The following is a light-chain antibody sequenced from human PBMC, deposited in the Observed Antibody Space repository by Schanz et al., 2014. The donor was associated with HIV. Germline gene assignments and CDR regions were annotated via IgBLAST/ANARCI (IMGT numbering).Light chain of an antibody. CDR2: DVS. J-gene: IGLJ2*01. Sequence: QSALTQPASVSGSPGQSITISCSGASGYFGGQIYVSWFQHHPGKAPKLMIYDVSNRPSGVSNRFSGSKSGNTASLTISGLQAEDEADYYCQSFDRTMRGLLFGGGTKLTVL. V-gene: IGLV2-14*03. CDR3: QSFDRTMRGLL. CDR1: SGYFGGQIY.